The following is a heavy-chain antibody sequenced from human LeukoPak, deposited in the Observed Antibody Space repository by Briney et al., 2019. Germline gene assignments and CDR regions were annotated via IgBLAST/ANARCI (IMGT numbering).Heavy chain of an antibody. D-gene: IGHD6-13*01. V-gene: IGHV4-59*08. CDR1: GGSISSYY. CDR2: IHNSGST. J-gene: IGHJ4*02. Sequence: SETLSLTCTVSGGSISSYYLSWIRQPPGKGLEWVGNIHNSGSTDYNASLKSRVTISIDTTTNHSPLKLSSVTAADTAMYYCARHLMVTADGSFDYWGQGTLVTVSS. CDR3: ARHLMVTADGSFDY.